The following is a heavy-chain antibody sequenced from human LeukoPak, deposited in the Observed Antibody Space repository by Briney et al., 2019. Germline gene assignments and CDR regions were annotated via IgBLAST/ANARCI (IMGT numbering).Heavy chain of an antibody. D-gene: IGHD4-17*01. J-gene: IGHJ5*02. CDR1: GFTFSSYA. Sequence: GGSLRLSCAASGFTFSSYAMHWVRQAPGKGLEWVAVISYDGSNKYYADSVKGRFTISRDNSKNTLYLQMNSLKTDDTAVYYCVRSPTTVSIPAWGQGTLVTVSS. CDR3: VRSPTTVSIPA. V-gene: IGHV3-30*04. CDR2: ISYDGSNK.